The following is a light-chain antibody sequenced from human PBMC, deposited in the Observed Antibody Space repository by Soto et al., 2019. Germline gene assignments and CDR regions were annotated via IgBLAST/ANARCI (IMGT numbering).Light chain of an antibody. CDR1: QTISSW. CDR3: QHYNSYSEA. J-gene: IGKJ1*01. CDR2: KAS. V-gene: IGKV1-5*03. Sequence: DIQMTKSPATLSGSVGDRVTITCGASQTISSWLAWYQQKPGKAPKLLIYKASTLKSGVPSRFSGSGSGTEFTLTISSLQPDDFATYYCQHYNSYSEAFGQGTKVDI.